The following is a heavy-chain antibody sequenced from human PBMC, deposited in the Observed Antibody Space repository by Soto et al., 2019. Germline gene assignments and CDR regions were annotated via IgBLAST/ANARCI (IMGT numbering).Heavy chain of an antibody. CDR2: MDYRGNT. V-gene: IGHV4-31*03. CDR3: ARDLRLDY. D-gene: IGHD2-21*02. J-gene: IGHJ4*02. CDR1: GGSIISGGYY. Sequence: QVQLQESGPGLVKPSQTLSLTCTVSGGSIISGGYYWNWIRQYPGKGLEWIGYMDYRGNTYYNPSLKSRVTLSVATSKNQFSLNLTSVTAADTAVYYCARDLRLDYWGQGTLVTVSS.